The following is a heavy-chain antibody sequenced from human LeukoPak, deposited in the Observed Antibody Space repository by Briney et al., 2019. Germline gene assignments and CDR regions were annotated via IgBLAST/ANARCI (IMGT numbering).Heavy chain of an antibody. D-gene: IGHD4-17*01. Sequence: ASVKVSCKASGYTFTGHYMHWVRQAPGQGLEWMGWINPNSGGTNYAQKFQGRVTISVDTSKDQFSLKLSSVTAADTAVYYCARAAGDYTYWGQGTLVTVSS. CDR3: ARAAGDYTY. V-gene: IGHV1-2*02. CDR2: INPNSGGT. J-gene: IGHJ4*02. CDR1: GYTFTGHY.